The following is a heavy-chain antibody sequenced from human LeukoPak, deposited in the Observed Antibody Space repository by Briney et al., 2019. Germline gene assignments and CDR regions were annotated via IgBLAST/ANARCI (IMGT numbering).Heavy chain of an antibody. CDR2: ISGSGGST. D-gene: IGHD2-2*01. J-gene: IGHJ6*02. CDR3: ANLGYCSSTSCYLAYYYGMDV. Sequence: GGSLRLSCAASGFTFSSYAMSWVRQAPGKGLEWVSAISGSGGSTYYADSVRGRFTISRGNSKNTLYLQMNSLRAEDTAVYFCANLGYCSSTSCYLAYYYGMDVWGQGTTVTVSS. V-gene: IGHV3-23*01. CDR1: GFTFSSYA.